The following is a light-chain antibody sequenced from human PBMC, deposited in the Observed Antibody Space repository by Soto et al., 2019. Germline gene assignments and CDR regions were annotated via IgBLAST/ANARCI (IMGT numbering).Light chain of an antibody. CDR3: SSYTTSSTYV. J-gene: IGLJ1*01. V-gene: IGLV2-18*02. CDR2: DVS. CDR1: RSDVGSNNR. Sequence: QSALTQPPSVSGSPGQSVAISCTGTRSDVGSNNRVSWYQQPPGTAPKLMIYDVSNRPSGVPDRFSGSKSGNTASLTISGLQAEDEADYYCSSYTTSSTYVFGTGTKLTVL.